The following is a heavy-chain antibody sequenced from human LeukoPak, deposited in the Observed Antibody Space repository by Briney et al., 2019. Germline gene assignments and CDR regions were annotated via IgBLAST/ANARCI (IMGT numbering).Heavy chain of an antibody. J-gene: IGHJ4*02. V-gene: IGHV3-21*01. Sequence: GGSLRLSCAASGFTFSSYTMHWVRQAPGKGLVWVASIDGSSRYMYYSDSMKGRFTIPRANAKNSLYLQINTLRAEDTAVYFCARDWDTDRYFDYWGQGTLVSVSS. D-gene: IGHD5-18*01. CDR2: IDGSSRYM. CDR1: GFTFSSYT. CDR3: ARDWDTDRYFDY.